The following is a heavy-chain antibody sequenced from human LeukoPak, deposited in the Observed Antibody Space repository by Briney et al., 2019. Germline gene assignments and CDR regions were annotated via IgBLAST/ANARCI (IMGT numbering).Heavy chain of an antibody. J-gene: IGHJ4*02. CDR2: ISGSGGST. CDR3: ARKSRGRQDFDY. CDR1: GFTFSSYA. V-gene: IGHV3-23*01. Sequence: GGSLRLSCAASGFTFSSYAMSWVRQAPGRGLEWVSAISGSGGSTYYADSVKGRFTISRDNSKNTLYLQMNSLRAEDTAVYYCARKSRGRQDFDYWGQGTLDTVSS. D-gene: IGHD2-15*01.